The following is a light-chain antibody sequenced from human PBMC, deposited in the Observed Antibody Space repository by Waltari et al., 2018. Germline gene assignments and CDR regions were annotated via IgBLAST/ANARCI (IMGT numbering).Light chain of an antibody. CDR3: QQTNSFPLT. Sequence: DIQMTQSPSSVSASVGDRVTITCRASQGIYNWLAWYQQKPGTAPKLLIFAASSLQSGVPSRFSGSGSGTDFTLTISSLQPEDFATYYCQQTNSFPLTFGGGTKVDIK. CDR1: QGIYNW. V-gene: IGKV1-12*01. J-gene: IGKJ4*01. CDR2: AAS.